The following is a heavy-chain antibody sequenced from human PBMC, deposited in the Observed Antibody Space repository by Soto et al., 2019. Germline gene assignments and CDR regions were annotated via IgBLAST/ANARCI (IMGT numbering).Heavy chain of an antibody. Sequence: GGSLRLSCAASGFTFSSYSMNWVRQAPGKGLEWVSSISGGSNYIYYADSVKGRFTISRDNPKNSLYLQMSSLTAEDTAMYYCTREWTYDDYWGQGTLVTVSS. CDR2: ISGGSNYI. CDR3: TREWTYDDY. J-gene: IGHJ4*02. D-gene: IGHD5-12*01. CDR1: GFTFSSYS. V-gene: IGHV3-21*06.